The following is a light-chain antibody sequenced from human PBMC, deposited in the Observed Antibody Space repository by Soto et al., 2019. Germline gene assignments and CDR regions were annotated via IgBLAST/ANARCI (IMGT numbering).Light chain of an antibody. V-gene: IGLV1-51*01. CDR1: SSNIGNNY. CDR2: DNN. CDR3: GTWYSSRRAGV. Sequence: QSVLTQPPSVSAAPGQKVTISCSGSSSNIGNNYVSWYQQLPGTAPKLLIYDNNKRPSGIPDRFSGPKSGTSATLGITGLQTGDEADYYCGTWYSSRRAGVLGGGTKLTVL. J-gene: IGLJ2*01.